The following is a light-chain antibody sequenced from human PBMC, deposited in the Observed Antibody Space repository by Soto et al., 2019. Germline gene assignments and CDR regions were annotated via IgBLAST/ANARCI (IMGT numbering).Light chain of an antibody. V-gene: IGKV4-1*01. CDR2: WAS. CDR1: WTLFYPSNNKTY. CDR3: QQYYNTPYT. Sequence: DIVMTQSPDSLAVSLGERATINCKSNWTLFYPSNNKTYLAWYQQKAGQPPKLLIYWASMRESGVPDRFSGSGSGTDFTLTISSLQAEDVAIFYCQQYYNTPYTFGQGTKLEIK. J-gene: IGKJ2*01.